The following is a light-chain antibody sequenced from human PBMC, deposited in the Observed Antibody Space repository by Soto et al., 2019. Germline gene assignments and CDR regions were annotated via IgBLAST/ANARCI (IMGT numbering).Light chain of an antibody. CDR1: SIDVGSHNL. V-gene: IGLV2-23*02. CDR3: CSYGGSRAV. J-gene: IGLJ7*01. CDR2: EVS. Sequence: QSALTQPASVSGSPGQSITISCTGTSIDVGSHNLVSWYQQHPGQAPKLMIYEVSKRPLGVSARFSASKSGNTASLTISGRQAEDEADDYCCSYGGSRAVFGGGTQLTVL.